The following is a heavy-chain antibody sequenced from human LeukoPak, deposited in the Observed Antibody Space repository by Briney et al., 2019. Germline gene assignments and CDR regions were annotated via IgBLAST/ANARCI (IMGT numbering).Heavy chain of an antibody. V-gene: IGHV5-51*01. Sequence: GESLKISYKGSGYTFTNYWIGWVRQMPGKGLEWMGIIYPGGSDTRYSPSFQGQVTISADKSISTAYLQWSSLKASDTAMYYCARHMGYCSSTSCYLDYWGQGTLVTVSS. J-gene: IGHJ4*02. CDR3: ARHMGYCSSTSCYLDY. CDR2: IYPGGSDT. D-gene: IGHD2-2*01. CDR1: GYTFTNYW.